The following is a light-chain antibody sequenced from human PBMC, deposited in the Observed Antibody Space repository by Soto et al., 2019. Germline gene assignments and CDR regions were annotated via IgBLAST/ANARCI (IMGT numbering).Light chain of an antibody. V-gene: IGKV3-20*01. CDR1: QSVSSN. Sequence: EIVMTRSPATLSVSPRERAXRSRRASQSVSSNLAWYQQKPGQAPRRLIYGASTRATGIPDRFSGSGSGTDFTLTIGRLEPEDFAVYYCQQYGSSPTFGEGTRLEIK. CDR3: QQYGSSPT. CDR2: GAS. J-gene: IGKJ5*01.